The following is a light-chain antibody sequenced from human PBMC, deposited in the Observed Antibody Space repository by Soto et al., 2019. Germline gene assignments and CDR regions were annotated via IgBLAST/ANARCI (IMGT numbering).Light chain of an antibody. CDR2: GTS. J-gene: IGKJ4*01. Sequence: DIQLTQSPSSLSASEGDTVTITCRASHSINSHLNWYQQKSGEAPKFLIYGTSDLHTGVPSRFSGSGSGTDFTLTISSLQPDDFGTYYCQQYDTSPLTFGGGTKVEVK. CDR3: QQYDTSPLT. CDR1: HSINSH. V-gene: IGKV1-39*01.